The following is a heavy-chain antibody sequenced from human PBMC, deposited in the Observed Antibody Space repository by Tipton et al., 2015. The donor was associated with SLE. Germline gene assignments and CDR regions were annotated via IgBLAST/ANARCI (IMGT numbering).Heavy chain of an antibody. CDR3: ARALPGYAGSWPFDY. V-gene: IGHV4-59*01. Sequence: TLSLTCTVSGGSISSYYWSWIRQPPGKGLEWIGYIYYSGSTNYNPSLKSRVTISVGTSKNQFSLKLSSVTAADTAVYYCARALPGYAGSWPFDYRGQGTLVTVSS. J-gene: IGHJ4*02. CDR2: IYYSGST. D-gene: IGHD6-13*01. CDR1: GGSISSYY.